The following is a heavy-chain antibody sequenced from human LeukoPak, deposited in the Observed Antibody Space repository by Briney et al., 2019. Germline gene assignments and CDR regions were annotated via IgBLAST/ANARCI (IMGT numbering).Heavy chain of an antibody. J-gene: IGHJ4*02. Sequence: PSETLSLTCAVSGDSISSSNWWSWVRQSPGKGVEWIGEIHHSGSANYNPSLKSRVTLSVDKSKNQFSLKLSSVTAADTAVYYCAKKIVVAPNYFDYWGQGTLVTVSS. V-gene: IGHV4-4*02. D-gene: IGHD3-22*01. CDR1: GDSISSSNW. CDR3: AKKIVVAPNYFDY. CDR2: IHHSGSA.